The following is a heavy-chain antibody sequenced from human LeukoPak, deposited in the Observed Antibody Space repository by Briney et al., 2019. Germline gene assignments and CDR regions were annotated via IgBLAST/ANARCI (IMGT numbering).Heavy chain of an antibody. V-gene: IGHV3-7*01. Sequence: DSVKGRFTISRDNAKNSLYLQMSSLRAEDTAVYYCARDRSPSPYYYYYGLDVWGQGTTVAVSS. J-gene: IGHJ6*02. CDR3: ARDRSPSPYYYYYGLDV.